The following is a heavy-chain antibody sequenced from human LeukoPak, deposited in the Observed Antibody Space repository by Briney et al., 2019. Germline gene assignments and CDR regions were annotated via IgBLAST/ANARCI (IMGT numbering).Heavy chain of an antibody. V-gene: IGHV3-53*01. CDR2: IYSGGGT. CDR1: GFIVSNNY. D-gene: IGHD3-22*01. Sequence: GGSLRLSCAASGFIVSNNYMNWVRQAPGKGLEWVSIIYSGGGTYYADSVKGRFTISRDNSKNTLYLQMNSLRADDTPVYYCARGCYYERSGYCPFDYWGPGTLVTVSS. J-gene: IGHJ4*02. CDR3: ARGCYYERSGYCPFDY.